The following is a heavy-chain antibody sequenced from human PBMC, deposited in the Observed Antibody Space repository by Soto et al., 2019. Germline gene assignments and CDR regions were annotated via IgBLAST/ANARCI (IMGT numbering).Heavy chain of an antibody. CDR1: GFTFSSYA. V-gene: IGHV3-23*01. CDR2: ISGSGGST. CDR3: ANVVVPAAMRGFDP. Sequence: GGSLRLSCAASGFTFSSYAMSWVRQAPGKGLEWVSAISGSGGSTYYTDSVKGRFTISRDNSKNTLYLQMNSLRAEDTAVYYCANVVVPAAMRGFDPWGQGTLVTVSS. D-gene: IGHD2-2*01. J-gene: IGHJ5*02.